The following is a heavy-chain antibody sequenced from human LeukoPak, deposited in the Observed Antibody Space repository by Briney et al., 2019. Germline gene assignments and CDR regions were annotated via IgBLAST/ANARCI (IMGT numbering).Heavy chain of an antibody. D-gene: IGHD3-22*01. CDR2: IIPIFKRS. Sequence: SVKVSSKASGGTFSTYSITWVRQAPGQGLEWMAGIIPIFKRSTYARKFQGRLTITADEPTRTAYMELSSLTSEDTAVYYCARDASYDSNKYYYDYWGQGTLVTVSS. V-gene: IGHV1-69*01. CDR1: GGTFSTYS. CDR3: ARDASYDSNKYYYDY. J-gene: IGHJ4*02.